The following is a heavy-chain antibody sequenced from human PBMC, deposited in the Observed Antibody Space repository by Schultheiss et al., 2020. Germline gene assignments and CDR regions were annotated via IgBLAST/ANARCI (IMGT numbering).Heavy chain of an antibody. Sequence: GESLKISCTGSGYNFGDYGMSWFRQAPEKGLEWLGFIRSKNYGGTVEYAASVKGRVVISRDDSKNIAYLEVNSLKIEDTAVYYCSREVEVSAIWFDYWGQGTLVTVSS. V-gene: IGHV3-49*03. J-gene: IGHJ4*02. D-gene: IGHD2-21*02. CDR3: SREVEVSAIWFDY. CDR1: GYNFGDYG. CDR2: IRSKNYGGTV.